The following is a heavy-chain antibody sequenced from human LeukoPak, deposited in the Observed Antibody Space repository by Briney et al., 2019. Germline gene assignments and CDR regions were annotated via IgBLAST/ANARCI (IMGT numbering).Heavy chain of an antibody. D-gene: IGHD3-10*01. J-gene: IGHJ6*03. Sequence: SETLSLTCTVSGGSISSSSYYWGWIRQPPGKGLEWIGSIYYSGSTYYNPSLKSRVTISVDTSKNQFSLKLSSVTAADTAVYYCARPHLGSGSRYYYYYYMDVWGKGTTVTISS. CDR3: ARPHLGSGSRYYYYYYMDV. CDR2: IYYSGST. V-gene: IGHV4-39*07. CDR1: GGSISSSSYY.